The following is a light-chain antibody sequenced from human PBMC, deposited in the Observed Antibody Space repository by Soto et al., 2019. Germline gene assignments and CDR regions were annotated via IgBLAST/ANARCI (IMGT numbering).Light chain of an antibody. CDR3: CSYAGSSTLV. J-gene: IGLJ2*01. V-gene: IGLV2-23*02. CDR1: SSDVGSYNL. Sequence: QSALTQPASVSGSPGQSITISCTGTSSDVGSYNLVSLYQQHPGKAPKLIIYEVSKRPSGVSNRFSGSKSGNTASLTISGLQAEDEADYYCCSYAGSSTLVFGGGTKLTVL. CDR2: EVS.